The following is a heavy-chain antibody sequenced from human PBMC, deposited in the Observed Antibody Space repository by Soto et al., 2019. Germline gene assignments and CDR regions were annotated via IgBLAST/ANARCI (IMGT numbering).Heavy chain of an antibody. CDR1: GFTFSSYA. CDR3: ASRTRGWYFDY. V-gene: IGHV3-23*01. Sequence: EVQLLESGGGLVQPGGSLRLSCTASGFTFSSYAMNWVRQAPGKGLEWVSVISGSGGSTYFADSVKGRFTISRDNSKNTLYLQMNSLRAEDTAVYYCASRTRGWYFDYWGPGTLVTVSS. D-gene: IGHD6-19*01. CDR2: ISGSGGST. J-gene: IGHJ4*02.